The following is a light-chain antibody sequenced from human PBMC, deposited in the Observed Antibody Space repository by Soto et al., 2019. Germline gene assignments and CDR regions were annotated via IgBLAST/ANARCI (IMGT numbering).Light chain of an antibody. CDR1: QGISED. J-gene: IGKJ2*01. V-gene: IGKV1-33*01. CDR3: QQYYSLPYT. CDR2: AAS. Sequence: DIQMTQSPSSLSASVGDSVTITCQASQGISEDLNWYQQKPGKAPKVLIYAASNLETGVPSRFSGRGSQTDFTFTISSLQPEDIATYYCQQYYSLPYTFGQGTKLEI.